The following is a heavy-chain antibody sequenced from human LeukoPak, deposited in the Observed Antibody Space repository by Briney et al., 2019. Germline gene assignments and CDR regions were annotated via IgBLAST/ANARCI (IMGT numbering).Heavy chain of an antibody. Sequence: PSETLSLTCTVSGGSISSYYWSWLRQPPGKGLEWIGYIYYSGSTNYNPSLKSRVTISVDTSKNQFSLKLSSVTAADTAVYYCARGTGTTAHWGQGTLVTVSS. CDR2: IYYSGST. J-gene: IGHJ4*02. D-gene: IGHD1-1*01. CDR1: GGSISSYY. CDR3: ARGTGTTAH. V-gene: IGHV4-59*01.